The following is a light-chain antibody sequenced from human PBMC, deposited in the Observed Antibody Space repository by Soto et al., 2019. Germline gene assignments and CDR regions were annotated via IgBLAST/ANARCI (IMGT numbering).Light chain of an antibody. CDR2: GAS. CDR3: QQYNNWPLT. V-gene: IGKV3-15*01. CDR1: QSVSSSY. J-gene: IGKJ5*01. Sequence: EIVLTQSPGTLSLSTGERAILSCRASQSVSSSYFAWYQQKPGQAPRLLIYGASSRATGIPVRFSGSGSGTEFTLTISSLQSEDFAVYYCQQYNNWPLTFGQGTRLEIK.